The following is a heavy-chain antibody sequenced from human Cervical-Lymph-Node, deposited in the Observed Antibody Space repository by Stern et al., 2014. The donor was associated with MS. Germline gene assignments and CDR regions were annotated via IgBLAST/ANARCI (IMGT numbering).Heavy chain of an antibody. D-gene: IGHD6-19*01. Sequence: QVQLGQSGAEVKKPGASVKVSCKASGYTFTSYYMHWVRQAPGQGLEWMGIINPSGGSTSYAQKFEGRVTMTRDTSTSTVYMELGSLRSEDTAVYYCAREDGGWYVADYWGQGTLVTVSS. CDR1: GYTFTSYY. J-gene: IGHJ4*02. CDR3: AREDGGWYVADY. V-gene: IGHV1-46*01. CDR2: INPSGGST.